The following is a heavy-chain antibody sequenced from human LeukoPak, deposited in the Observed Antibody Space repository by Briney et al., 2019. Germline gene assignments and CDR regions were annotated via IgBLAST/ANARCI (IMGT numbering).Heavy chain of an antibody. Sequence: GGSLRLSCAASGFIVRDHWMNWVRQAPGQGLEWLANIKQDGGARYYVGSVKGRFTISSDSAKSLVYLQMDSLRAEDTATYYCARGYNGGSDYWGQGTLVTVSS. CDR2: IKQDGGAR. CDR1: GFIVRDHW. D-gene: IGHD3-16*01. J-gene: IGHJ4*02. CDR3: ARGYNGGSDY. V-gene: IGHV3-7*01.